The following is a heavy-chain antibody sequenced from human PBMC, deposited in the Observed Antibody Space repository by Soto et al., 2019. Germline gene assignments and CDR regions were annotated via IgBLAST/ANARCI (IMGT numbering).Heavy chain of an antibody. J-gene: IGHJ4*02. CDR1: GGSISSGGYY. D-gene: IGHD1-26*01. Sequence: SETLSLTCTVSGGSISSGGYYWSWIRQHPGKGLEWIGYIYYSGGTYYNPSLKSRVTLSVDTSKNQFSLKLSSVTAADTAVYYCARLGGSYAVPHFDYWGQGTLVTVSS. V-gene: IGHV4-31*03. CDR3: ARLGGSYAVPHFDY. CDR2: IYYSGGT.